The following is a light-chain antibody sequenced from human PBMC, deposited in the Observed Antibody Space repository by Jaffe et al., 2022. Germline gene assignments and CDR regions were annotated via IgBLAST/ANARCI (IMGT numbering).Light chain of an antibody. J-gene: IGLJ2*01. CDR1: SSDVGGYDY. CDR2: EVT. Sequence: QSALTQPPSASGSPGQSVTISCTGTSSDVGGYDYVSWYQHHPGKAPKLMLYEVTKRPSGVPDRFSGSKSGNTASLTVSGLQAEDEADYYCTSYTDGNNYVVFGGGTKLTVL. V-gene: IGLV2-8*01. CDR3: TSYTDGNNYVV.